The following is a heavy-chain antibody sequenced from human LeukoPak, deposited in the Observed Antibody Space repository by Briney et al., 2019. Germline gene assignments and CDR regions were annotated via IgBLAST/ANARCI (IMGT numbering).Heavy chain of an antibody. J-gene: IGHJ2*01. CDR2: INSDGSST. CDR3: ARGKAGVDTNWYFDL. D-gene: IGHD3-10*01. V-gene: IGHV3-74*03. Sequence: PGGPLRLSCAASGFTFSSYWMHCVRQAPGKGLVWVSHINSDGSSTTYADSVKGRLTISRGNAKNTLYLQMNSLRAEDTTVYYCARGKAGVDTNWYFDLWGRGTLVTVSS. CDR1: GFTFSSYW.